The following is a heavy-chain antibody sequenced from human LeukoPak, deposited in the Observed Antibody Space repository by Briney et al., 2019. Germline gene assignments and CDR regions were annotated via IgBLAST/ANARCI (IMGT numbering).Heavy chain of an antibody. Sequence: PSKTLSLTCAVYRGSSSGYSWSCIRHPPGKGLEWIGEIYHSGSTHYNPSLKSRVTISVDTSKNQFSLKLSSVTAADTAVYYCARLVAYRGEYYGMDVWGEGTTVIVS. D-gene: IGHD1-26*01. CDR2: IYHSGST. CDR1: RGSSSGYS. J-gene: IGHJ6*02. CDR3: ARLVAYRGEYYGMDV. V-gene: IGHV4-34*01.